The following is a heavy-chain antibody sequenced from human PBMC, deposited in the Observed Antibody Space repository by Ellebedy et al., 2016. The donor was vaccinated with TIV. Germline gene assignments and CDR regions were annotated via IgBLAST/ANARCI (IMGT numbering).Heavy chain of an antibody. V-gene: IGHV5-51*01. Sequence: ASVKVSCKGSGYSFTSYWIGWVRQMPGKGLEWMGIIYPGDSDTNYSPSFQGHVTISADKSISTAYLQWSSLKASDTAMYYCARHGSYYGMDVWGQGTTVTVSS. CDR1: GYSFTSYW. CDR3: ARHGSYYGMDV. CDR2: IYPGDSDT. J-gene: IGHJ6*02.